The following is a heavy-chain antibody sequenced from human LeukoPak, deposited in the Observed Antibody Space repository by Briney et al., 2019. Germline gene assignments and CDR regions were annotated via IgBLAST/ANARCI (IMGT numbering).Heavy chain of an antibody. CDR1: GGSISSYY. V-gene: IGHV4-59*01. Sequence: SETLSLTCTVSGGSISSYYWSWIRQPPGKGLEWIGYIYYSGSTNYNPSLKSRVTISVDTSKNQFSLKLSSVTAADTAVYYCAREMTTVPRAIAFDIWGQGTMVTVSS. CDR2: IYYSGST. CDR3: AREMTTVPRAIAFDI. J-gene: IGHJ3*02. D-gene: IGHD4-17*01.